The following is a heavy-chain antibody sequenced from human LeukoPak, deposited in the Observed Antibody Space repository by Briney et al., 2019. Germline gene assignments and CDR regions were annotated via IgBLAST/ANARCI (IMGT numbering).Heavy chain of an antibody. D-gene: IGHD4-17*01. J-gene: IGHJ5*02. Sequence: GGSLRLSCAASGFTFNSFGMHWVRQAPGKGLEWVADITYGGSTKYFADSVKGRFTISRDNSKNTLYLQMSSLRAEDTALYYCAKPSFGLYGGYDHWGPGTLVTVSS. CDR3: AKPSFGLYGGYDH. V-gene: IGHV3-30*18. CDR1: GFTFNSFG. CDR2: ITYGGSTK.